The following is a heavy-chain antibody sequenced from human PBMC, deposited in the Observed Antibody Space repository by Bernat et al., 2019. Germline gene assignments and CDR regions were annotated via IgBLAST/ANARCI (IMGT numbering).Heavy chain of an antibody. D-gene: IGHD6-19*01. CDR1: GGSISSSSYY. CDR2: IYYNGET. V-gene: IGHV4-39*02. Sequence: QLQLQESGPGLVKPSETLSLTRTVSGGSISSSSYYWGWIRQPPGKGLECIGIIYYNGETYYNPSLKSRVTIYVDTSKNHFSLKLSSVTAADTALYYCARLRREGSGLQVREVDYWGQGTLVTVSP. J-gene: IGHJ4*02. CDR3: ARLRREGSGLQVREVDY.